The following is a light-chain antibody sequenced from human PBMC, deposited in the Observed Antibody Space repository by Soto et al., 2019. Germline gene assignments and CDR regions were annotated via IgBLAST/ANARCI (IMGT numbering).Light chain of an antibody. CDR3: CSYAGSSTFYV. CDR1: SSAVGSYNL. J-gene: IGLJ1*01. Sequence: QSALTQPASVSGSPGQSITISCTGTSSAVGSYNLVSWYQQHPGKAPKLMIYEVSKRPSVVSNRFSGSKSVNTASLTISGLQAEDEADYYCCSYAGSSTFYVFGTGTKLTVL. CDR2: EVS. V-gene: IGLV2-23*02.